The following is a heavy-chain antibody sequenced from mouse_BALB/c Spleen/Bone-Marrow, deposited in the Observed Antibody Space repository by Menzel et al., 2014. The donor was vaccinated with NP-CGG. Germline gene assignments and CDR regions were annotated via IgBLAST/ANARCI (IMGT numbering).Heavy chain of an antibody. V-gene: IGHV1-69*01. CDR3: ARGGDDFSLDY. Sequence: VRLQQSGTELVMPGASVKMSCKASGYAFTDRWIHWVKQRPGQGLEWIGAIDTSDSYTNYNQKFKGKATLTVDESSSTAYIHLSSLTSEDSAVYYCARGGDDFSLDYWGHRTSVTVSS. D-gene: IGHD2-4*01. CDR1: GYAFTDRW. CDR2: IDTSDSYT. J-gene: IGHJ4*01.